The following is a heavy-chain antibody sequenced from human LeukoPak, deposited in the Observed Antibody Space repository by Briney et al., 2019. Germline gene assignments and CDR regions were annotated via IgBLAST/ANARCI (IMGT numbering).Heavy chain of an antibody. CDR1: GFTFSNYA. CDR3: ARGGYCSSTSCYWGSFDP. Sequence: GGSLRLSCAASGFTFSNYAMNWVRQAPGKGLEWVSSISGSGGPTYYADSVKGRFTISRDNSKNTLYLQMNSLRAEDTAVYYCARGGYCSSTSCYWGSFDPWGQGTLVTVPS. D-gene: IGHD2-2*01. CDR2: ISGSGGPT. J-gene: IGHJ5*02. V-gene: IGHV3-23*01.